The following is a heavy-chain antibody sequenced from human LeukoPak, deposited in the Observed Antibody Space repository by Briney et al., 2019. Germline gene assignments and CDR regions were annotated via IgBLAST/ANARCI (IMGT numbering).Heavy chain of an antibody. Sequence: ASVKVSCKASGYTFSSYGIAWVRQAPGQGLEWMGRTSVYNGDTNYAQQLKGRVIMTTDTSTTTAYMELRSLRSDDTAVYYCARESRSSTFGLFDYWGQGSLFIVSP. V-gene: IGHV1-18*01. D-gene: IGHD6-6*01. CDR1: GYTFSSYG. J-gene: IGHJ4*02. CDR3: ARESRSSTFGLFDY. CDR2: TSVYNGDT.